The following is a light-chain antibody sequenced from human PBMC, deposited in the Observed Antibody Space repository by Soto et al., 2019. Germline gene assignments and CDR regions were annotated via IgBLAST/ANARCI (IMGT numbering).Light chain of an antibody. CDR2: GVT. CDR1: NSDIGYYNF. V-gene: IGLV2-14*03. CDR3: SSYASTNSLV. J-gene: IGLJ1*01. Sequence: QSALTQPASVSGSPGQSITISCTGSNSDIGYYNFVSWYQKHPGKAPKLLIFGVTNRPSGVSNRFSASKSGATASLTISGLQAEDEADYYCSSYASTNSLVFGTGIKLTVL.